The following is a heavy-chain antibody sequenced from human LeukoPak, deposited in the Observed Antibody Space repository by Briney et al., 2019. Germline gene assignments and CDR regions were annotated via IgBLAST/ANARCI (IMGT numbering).Heavy chain of an antibody. V-gene: IGHV4-4*07. CDR1: GGSISSYY. CDR2: IYTSGST. CDR3: ARIWDWAEKYYFDY. Sequence: SETLSLTCTVSGGSISSYYWSWIRQPAGKGLEWIGRIYTSGSTNYNPSLKSRVTMSVDTSKNQFSLKLSSVTAADTAVYYCARIWDWAEKYYFDYWGQGTLVTVSS. J-gene: IGHJ4*02. D-gene: IGHD3-16*01.